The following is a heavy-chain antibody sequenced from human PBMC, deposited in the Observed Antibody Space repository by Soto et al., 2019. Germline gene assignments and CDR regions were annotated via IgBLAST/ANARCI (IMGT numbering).Heavy chain of an antibody. CDR3: ARPSRCSSTSCYSLGNNRFDP. J-gene: IGHJ5*02. CDR2: INSDGSST. V-gene: IGHV3-74*01. D-gene: IGHD2-2*01. CDR1: GFTFSSYW. Sequence: EVQLVESGGGLVQPGGSLRLSCAASGFTFSSYWMHWVRQAPGKGLVWVSRINSDGSSTSYADSVKGRFTISRDNAKNTLYLQMNSLRAEDTAVYYCARPSRCSSTSCYSLGNNRFDPWGQGTLVTVSS.